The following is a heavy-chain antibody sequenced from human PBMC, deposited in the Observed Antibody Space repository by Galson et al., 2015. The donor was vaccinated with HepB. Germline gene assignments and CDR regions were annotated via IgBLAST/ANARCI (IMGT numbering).Heavy chain of an antibody. J-gene: IGHJ6*02. CDR2: ISPYNGNT. V-gene: IGHV1-18*01. D-gene: IGHD6-19*01. Sequence: SVKVSCKASGYSFSSYGINWVRQAPGQGLEWMGWISPYNGNTVYTERLQGRVTVTTDTSTSTAYMDLRSLRSDDTAVYYCARDQGFSSGRYYYYGMDVWGQGTTVTVSS. CDR3: ARDQGFSSGRYYYYGMDV. CDR1: GYSFSSYG.